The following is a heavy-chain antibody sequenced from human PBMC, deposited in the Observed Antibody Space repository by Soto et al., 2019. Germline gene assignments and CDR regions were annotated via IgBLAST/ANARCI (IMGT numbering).Heavy chain of an antibody. V-gene: IGHV4-31*03. D-gene: IGHD5-18*01. J-gene: IGHJ6*02. CDR1: GGSISSGGYY. CDR3: ARDAYSYGWRAAGMDV. CDR2: IYYSGST. Sequence: ASETLSLTCTVSGGSISSGGYYWSWIRQHPGKGLEWIGYIYYSGSTYYNPSLKSRVTISVDTSKNQFSLKLSSVTAADTAVYYCARDAYSYGWRAAGMDVWGQGTTVTVSS.